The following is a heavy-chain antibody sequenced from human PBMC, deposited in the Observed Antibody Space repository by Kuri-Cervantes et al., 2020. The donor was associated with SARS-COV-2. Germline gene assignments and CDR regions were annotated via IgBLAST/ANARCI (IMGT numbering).Heavy chain of an antibody. CDR3: ARQKGTRITIFGVESYGMDV. J-gene: IGHJ6*02. V-gene: IGHV3-30-3*01. CDR2: ISYDGSNK. D-gene: IGHD3-3*01. CDR1: GFTFSSYA. Sequence: GSLRLSCAASGFTFSSYAMHWVRQAPGKGLEWVAVISYDGSNKYYADSVKGRFTISRDNAKNSLYLQMNSLRAEDTAVYYCARQKGTRITIFGVESYGMDVWGQGTTVTVSS.